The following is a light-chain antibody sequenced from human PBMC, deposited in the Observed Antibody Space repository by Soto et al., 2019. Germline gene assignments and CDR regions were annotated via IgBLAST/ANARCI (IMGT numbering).Light chain of an antibody. J-gene: IGKJ1*01. CDR2: GAS. V-gene: IGKV3-15*01. CDR1: QSVSSK. Sequence: EIVMTQSPATLSVSAGERETLSCRASQSVSSKLAWYQQKPGQAPRLLIYGASTRTTGIPARFSGSGSGTEFTLIISSLQSEDSAVYYCQQYNSWLWTFGQGTEVDIK. CDR3: QQYNSWLWT.